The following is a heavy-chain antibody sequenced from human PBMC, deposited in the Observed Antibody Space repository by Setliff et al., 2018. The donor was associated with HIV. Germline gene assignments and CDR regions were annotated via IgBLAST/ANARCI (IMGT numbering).Heavy chain of an antibody. CDR1: GFTLSNYE. CDR3: ARGSGSYWGY. CDR2: ITRSGSTI. J-gene: IGHJ4*02. V-gene: IGHV3-48*03. D-gene: IGHD1-26*01. Sequence: VGSLRLSCAASGFTLSNYEMNWVRQAPGKGLEWIPYITRSGSTIYYADSVKGRFTISRDNAKNSLYLHMELRSLRSEDTAVYYCARGSGSYWGYWGQGTLVTVSS.